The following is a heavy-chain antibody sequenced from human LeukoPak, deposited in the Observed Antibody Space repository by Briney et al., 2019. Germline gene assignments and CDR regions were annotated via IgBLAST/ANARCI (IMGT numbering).Heavy chain of an antibody. CDR3: ARGARDSSGYYYVGY. V-gene: IGHV4-59*08. J-gene: IGHJ4*02. Sequence: SETLSLTCTVSGGSISLYYWSWFRQPPGKGLEWIGYIYYSGSTNYNPSLKSRVTISVDTSKNQFSLKLSSVTAADTAVYYCARGARDSSGYYYVGYWGQGTLVTVSS. CDR2: IYYSGST. CDR1: GGSISLYY. D-gene: IGHD3-22*01.